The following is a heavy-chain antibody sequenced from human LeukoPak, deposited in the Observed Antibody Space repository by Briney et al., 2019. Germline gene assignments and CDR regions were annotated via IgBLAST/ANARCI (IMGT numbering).Heavy chain of an antibody. J-gene: IGHJ4*02. CDR1: GFTFSSYS. V-gene: IGHV3-21*01. CDR2: ISSSSSYI. D-gene: IGHD3-16*01. CDR3: ARDFWGKGNTIDY. Sequence: GGSLRLSCAASGFTFSSYSMNWVRQAPGKGLEWVSSISSSSSYIYYADSVKGRFTISRDNSKNTLYLQMNSLRAEDTAVYYCARDFWGKGNTIDYWGQGTLVTVSS.